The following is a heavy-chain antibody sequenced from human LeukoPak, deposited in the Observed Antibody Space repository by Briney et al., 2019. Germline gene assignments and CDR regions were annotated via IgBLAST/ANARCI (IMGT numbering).Heavy chain of an antibody. CDR1: GGSISSSSYY. V-gene: IGHV4-39*07. D-gene: IGHD1-14*01. CDR3: ARDLGFGEPFDL. Sequence: SETLSLTCTVSGGSISSSSYYWGWIRQPPGKGLEWIGSIYYSGSTYYNPSLKSRVTISIDRSNNKFSLKLSSVTAADTAIYYCARDLGFGEPFDLWGQGTLVTVSS. J-gene: IGHJ4*02. CDR2: IYYSGST.